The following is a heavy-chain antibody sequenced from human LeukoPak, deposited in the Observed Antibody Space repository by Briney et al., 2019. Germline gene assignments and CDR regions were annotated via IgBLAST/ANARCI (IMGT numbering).Heavy chain of an antibody. D-gene: IGHD2-8*01. V-gene: IGHV4-4*07. J-gene: IGHJ6*02. CDR1: GVSIINFH. CDR3: ARDRLCPNGVCNVNAKYGMDV. Sequence: SETLSLTCTVSGVSIINFHWSWIRRPAGKGLEWVGRMFTSENANYNPSLKSRVTMSLDASRNQFSLKLSSVTAADTAVYFCARDRLCPNGVCNVNAKYGMDVWGQGTTVTV. CDR2: MFTSENA.